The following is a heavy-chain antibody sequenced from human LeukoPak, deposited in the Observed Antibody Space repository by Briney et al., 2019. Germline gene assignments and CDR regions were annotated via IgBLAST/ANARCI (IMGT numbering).Heavy chain of an antibody. V-gene: IGHV3-7*01. J-gene: IGHJ4*02. CDR3: ARDLCSGGSCADY. CDR2: IKQDGSEK. D-gene: IGHD2-15*01. CDR1: GFTFSSYW. Sequence: GGSLRFSCAASGFTFSSYWMSWVRQAPGKGLEWVANIKQDGSEKYYVDSVKGRFTISRDNAKNSLYLQMNSLRAEDTAVYYCARDLCSGGSCADYWGQGTLVTVSS.